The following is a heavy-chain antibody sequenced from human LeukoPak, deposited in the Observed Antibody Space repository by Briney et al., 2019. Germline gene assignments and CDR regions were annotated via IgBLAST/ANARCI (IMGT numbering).Heavy chain of an antibody. CDR2: IYYSGST. CDR1: GGSISSSSYY. D-gene: IGHD6-19*01. CDR3: ARVRSSGWGKGFDY. J-gene: IGHJ4*02. V-gene: IGHV4-61*01. Sequence: PSETLSLTCTVSGGSISSSSYYWSWIRQPPGKGLEWIGYIYYSGSTNYNPSLKSRVTISVDTSKNQFSLKLSSVTAADTAMYYCARVRSSGWGKGFDYWGQGTLVTVSS.